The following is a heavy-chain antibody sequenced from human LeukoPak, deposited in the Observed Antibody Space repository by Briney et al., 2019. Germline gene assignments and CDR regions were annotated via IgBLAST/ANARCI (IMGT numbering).Heavy chain of an antibody. J-gene: IGHJ6*02. CDR2: IRGKANNYAT. CDR3: TTRHDGGDWDYYYAMDV. V-gene: IGHV3-73*01. Sequence: PGGSLRLSCAASGFTFSGSAMHWVRQASGKGLEWVGRIRGKANNYATAYAASVNGRFTVSRDDSKNTAYLQMNSLKDEDTAVYYCTTRHDGGDWDYYYAMDVWGQGSTVPVSS. CDR1: GFTFSGSA. D-gene: IGHD2-21*01.